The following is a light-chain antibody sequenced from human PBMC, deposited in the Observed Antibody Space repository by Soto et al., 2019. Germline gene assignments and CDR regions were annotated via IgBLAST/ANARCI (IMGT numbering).Light chain of an antibody. CDR3: QQYSSSRT. J-gene: IGKJ1*01. CDR1: QSVSSNH. Sequence: IVLTQSTGTLSLSPGERATLSCRASQSVSSNHLAWYQQKPGQAPRLLIYGGSSRATGIPVRFSGSGSETDFTLTITRLEPEDFAVYYCQQYSSSRTFAQRTKVAIK. CDR2: GGS. V-gene: IGKV3-20*01.